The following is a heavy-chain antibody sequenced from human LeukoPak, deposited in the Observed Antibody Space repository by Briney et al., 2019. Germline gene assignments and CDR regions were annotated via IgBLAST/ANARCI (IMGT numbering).Heavy chain of an antibody. CDR2: IYSGGRT. CDR1: GFSVSRNY. V-gene: IGHV3-66*02. CDR3: TRDGNRGTNLGY. Sequence: GSLRLSCAASGFSVSRNYMTWVRQAPGKGLEWVSVIYSGGRTDYADSVKGRFTISRDSSKNTLYLQMNSLRAEDTAVYYCTRDGNRGTNLGYWGQGTLVTVSS. D-gene: IGHD1/OR15-1a*01. J-gene: IGHJ4*02.